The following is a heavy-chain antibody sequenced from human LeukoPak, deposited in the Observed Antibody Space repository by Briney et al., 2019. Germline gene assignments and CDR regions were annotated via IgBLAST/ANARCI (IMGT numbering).Heavy chain of an antibody. J-gene: IGHJ4*02. V-gene: IGHV3-33*01. CDR1: GFTFSSNG. Sequence: GGSQRLSCAASGFTFSSNGMHWVRQAPGKGLEWVAVIWYDGSNEYYADSVKGRFTISRDNSKNTLYLQMNSLRADDTAVYYCARLVGARGGYFDYWGQGTLVTVSS. CDR2: IWYDGSNE. D-gene: IGHD1-26*01. CDR3: ARLVGARGGYFDY.